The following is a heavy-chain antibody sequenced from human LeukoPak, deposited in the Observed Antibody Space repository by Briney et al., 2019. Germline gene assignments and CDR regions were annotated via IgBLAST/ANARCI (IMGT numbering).Heavy chain of an antibody. CDR2: ISYDGSNK. CDR3: ARDGDGYNTLYYFDY. J-gene: IGHJ4*02. V-gene: IGHV3-30-3*01. CDR1: GFTFSSYA. D-gene: IGHD5-24*01. Sequence: QPGRSLRLSCAASGFTFSSYAMHWVRQAPGKGLEWVAVISYDGSNKYYADSVKGRFTISRDNSKNTLYLQMNSLRAEDTAVYYCARDGDGYNTLYYFDYWGQGTLVTGSS.